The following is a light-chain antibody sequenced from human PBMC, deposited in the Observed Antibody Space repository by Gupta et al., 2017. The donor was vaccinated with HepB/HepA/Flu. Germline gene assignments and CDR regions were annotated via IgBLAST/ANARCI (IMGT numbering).Light chain of an antibody. V-gene: IGKV3-20*01. Sequence: VLTQSPGTLSLSPGERATLSCRASQSVSSSYLAWYQQKPGQAPRLLIYGASSRANGIPDRCSGSGSGTDGTRPSSRLEPEDSAVYYWQQYGSARFTFGHGTKVEIK. J-gene: IGKJ3*01. CDR3: QQYGSARFT. CDR1: QSVSSSY. CDR2: GAS.